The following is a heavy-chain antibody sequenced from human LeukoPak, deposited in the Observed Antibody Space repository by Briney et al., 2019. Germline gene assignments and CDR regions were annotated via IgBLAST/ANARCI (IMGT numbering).Heavy chain of an antibody. CDR3: ARSSSPYGSGSYPQGY. V-gene: IGHV3-48*03. D-gene: IGHD3-10*01. J-gene: IGHJ4*02. Sequence: GGSLRLSCAASGLTFSSYEMNWVRQAPGKGLEWVSYISSSGSTIYYADSVKGRFTISRDNAKNSLYLQMNSLRAEDTAVYYCARSSSPYGSGSYPQGYWGQGTLVTVSS. CDR1: GLTFSSYE. CDR2: ISSSGSTI.